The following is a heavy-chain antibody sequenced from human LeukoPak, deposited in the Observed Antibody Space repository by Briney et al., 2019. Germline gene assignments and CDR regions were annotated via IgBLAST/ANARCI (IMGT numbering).Heavy chain of an antibody. V-gene: IGHV3-23*01. Sequence: QPGGSLRLSCAASGFTCSSYAMSWVRQAPGKGLEWVSVISGSGGTTYYADSVKGRFTISRDNSKSTLYLQMNTLRAEDTAVYYCAKDRLAPSPQYYFDYWGQGTLVTVSS. J-gene: IGHJ4*02. CDR1: GFTCSSYA. CDR2: ISGSGGTT. D-gene: IGHD6-19*01. CDR3: AKDRLAPSPQYYFDY.